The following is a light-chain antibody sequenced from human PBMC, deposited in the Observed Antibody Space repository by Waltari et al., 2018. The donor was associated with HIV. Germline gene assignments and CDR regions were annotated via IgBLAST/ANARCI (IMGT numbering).Light chain of an antibody. CDR2: RDS. J-gene: IGLJ3*02. V-gene: IGLV1-47*01. CDR3: AVWDDNLHGGL. CDR1: TSNIASYS. Sequence: QSVLPQPPSASGTPGQRLPISCSGGTSNIASYSLYWFQQFPGTAPKHLIRRDSDRPSGVPARFSGSKSGTSASLAISGLRSEDEADYFCAVWDDNLHGGLFGGGTKLTVL.